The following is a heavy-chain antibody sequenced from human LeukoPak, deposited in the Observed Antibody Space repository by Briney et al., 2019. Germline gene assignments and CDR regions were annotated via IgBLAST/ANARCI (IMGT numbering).Heavy chain of an antibody. J-gene: IGHJ6*03. CDR2: INPSGGST. CDR3: ARGGIFGVARTPYYCYYYMDV. D-gene: IGHD3-3*01. CDR1: GYTFTSYY. Sequence: ASVKVSCKASGYTFTSYYMHWVRQAPGQGLEWMGIINPSGGSTSYAQKFQGRVTMTRDTSTSTVYMELSSLRSEDTAVYYCARGGIFGVARTPYYCYYYMDVWGKGTTVTVSS. V-gene: IGHV1-46*03.